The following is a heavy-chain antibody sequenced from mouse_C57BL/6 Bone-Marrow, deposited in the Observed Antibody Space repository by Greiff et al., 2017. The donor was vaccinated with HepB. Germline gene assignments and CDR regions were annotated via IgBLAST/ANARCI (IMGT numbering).Heavy chain of an antibody. V-gene: IGHV3-6*01. CDR2: ISYDGSN. CDR3: ARGGKKDY. Sequence: VQLQESGPGLVKPSQSLSLTCSVTGYSITSGYYWNWIRQFPGNNLEWMGYISYDGSNNYNPSLKNRISITRDTSKNQFFLKLNSVTTEDTATYYCARGGKKDYWGQGTTLTVSS. J-gene: IGHJ2*01. CDR1: GYSITSGYY.